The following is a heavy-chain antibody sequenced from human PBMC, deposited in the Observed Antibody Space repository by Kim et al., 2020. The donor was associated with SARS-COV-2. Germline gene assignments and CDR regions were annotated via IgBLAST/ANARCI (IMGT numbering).Heavy chain of an antibody. CDR3: AREVKSDFWSGYYLQYYYYYGMDV. Sequence: SETLSLTCTVSGGSISSYYWSWIRQPAGKGLEWIGRIYTSGSTNYNPSLKSRVTMSVDTSKNQFSLKLSSVTAADTAVYYCAREVKSDFWSGYYLQYYYYYGMDVCGQGTTVTVSS. J-gene: IGHJ6*02. CDR1: GGSISSYY. V-gene: IGHV4-4*07. D-gene: IGHD3-3*01. CDR2: IYTSGST.